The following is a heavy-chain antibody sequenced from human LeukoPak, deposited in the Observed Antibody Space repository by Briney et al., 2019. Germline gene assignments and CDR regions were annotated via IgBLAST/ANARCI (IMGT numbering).Heavy chain of an antibody. D-gene: IGHD3-10*01. CDR2: INPNSGGT. Sequence: ASVKVSCKASGYTFTGYYMHWVRQAPGQGLEWMGWINPNSGGTNYAQKFQGWVTMTRDTSIGTAYMELSRLRSDDTAVYYCARSHYHGSGSVYGMDVWGKGTTVTVSS. CDR1: GYTFTGYY. J-gene: IGHJ6*04. V-gene: IGHV1-2*04. CDR3: ARSHYHGSGSVYGMDV.